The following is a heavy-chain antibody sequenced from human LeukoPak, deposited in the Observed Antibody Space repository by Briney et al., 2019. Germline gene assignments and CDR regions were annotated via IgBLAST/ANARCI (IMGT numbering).Heavy chain of an antibody. CDR1: GFTFSTYA. CDR3: ARAGYSSSWYYFEY. J-gene: IGHJ4*02. V-gene: IGHV3-30-3*01. Sequence: PGGSLRLSCAASGFTFSTYAMNWVRQAPGKGLEWVALISYHGSNKYYADSVKGRFTISRDNSKNTLYLQMNSLRAEDTAVYYCARAGYSSSWYYFEYWGQETLVTVSS. CDR2: ISYHGSNK. D-gene: IGHD6-13*01.